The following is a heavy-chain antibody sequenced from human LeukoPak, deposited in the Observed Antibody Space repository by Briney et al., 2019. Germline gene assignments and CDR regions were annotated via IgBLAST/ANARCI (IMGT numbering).Heavy chain of an antibody. V-gene: IGHV3-21*01. CDR3: ARIGAGSSRDY. J-gene: IGHJ4*02. CDR1: GFTFSSYA. D-gene: IGHD6-13*01. CDR2: IVGSSST. Sequence: PGRSLRLSCAASGFTFSSYAMHWVRQAPGKRLEWVSSIVGSSSTYYADSLKGRFTISRDNAKNSLYLQMNSLRAEDTAVYYCARIGAGSSRDYWGQGTLVTVSS.